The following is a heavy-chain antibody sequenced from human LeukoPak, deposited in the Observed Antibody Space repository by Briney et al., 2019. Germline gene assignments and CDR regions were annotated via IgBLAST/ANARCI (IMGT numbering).Heavy chain of an antibody. Sequence: ASVKVSCKASGYTFTKYDINWVRQATGQGLEWMGWMNPNSGNTGYAQKFQGRVTITRNTSISTAYMELSSLRSEDTAVHYCARGYSVAGTDYWGQGTLVTVSS. J-gene: IGHJ4*02. V-gene: IGHV1-8*03. CDR3: ARGYSVAGTDY. CDR1: GYTFTKYD. D-gene: IGHD6-19*01. CDR2: MNPNSGNT.